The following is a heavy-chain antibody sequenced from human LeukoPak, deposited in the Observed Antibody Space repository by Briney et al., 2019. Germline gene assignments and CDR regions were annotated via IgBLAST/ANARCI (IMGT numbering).Heavy chain of an antibody. CDR2: IYYNGST. V-gene: IGHV4-30-4*08. J-gene: IGHJ4*02. CDR1: GDSISSSSDF. Sequence: SETLSLTCPVSGDSISSSSDFWGWIRQPPGKGLEWIGYIYYNGSTYYNPSLKSRVTISVDTSKNQFSLKLSSVTAADTAVYYCARVGCSSGYRAEDYWGQGTLVTVSS. D-gene: IGHD3-22*01. CDR3: ARVGCSSGYRAEDY.